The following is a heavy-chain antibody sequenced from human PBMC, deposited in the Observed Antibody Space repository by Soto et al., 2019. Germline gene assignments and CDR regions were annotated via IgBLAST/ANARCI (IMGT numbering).Heavy chain of an antibody. CDR1: GFTFSIYA. V-gene: IGHV3-23*01. Sequence: GPLRLSCAASGFTFSIYAMSWVRQAPGKGLEWVSSISGSGGGTYYADSVKGRFTFSRDNSKNTLYLQMNSLRAEDTAVYYCAKFGMATTKRSPPYYIGYWGQGALVTVSS. D-gene: IGHD1-1*01. CDR3: AKFGMATTKRSPPYYIGY. J-gene: IGHJ4*02. CDR2: ISGSGGGT.